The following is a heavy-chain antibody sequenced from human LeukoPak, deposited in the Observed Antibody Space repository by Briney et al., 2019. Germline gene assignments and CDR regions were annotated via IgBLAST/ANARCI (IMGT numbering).Heavy chain of an antibody. J-gene: IGHJ6*02. CDR3: ARSPPYYDILTGYYMSYYYYGMDV. Sequence: GGSLRLSCAASGFTFSSYAMHWVRQAPGKGLEWVAVISYDGSNKYYADSVRGRFTISRDNSKNTLYLQMNSLRAEDTAVYYCARSPPYYDILTGYYMSYYYYGMDVWGQGTTVTVSS. CDR2: ISYDGSNK. D-gene: IGHD3-9*01. CDR1: GFTFSSYA. V-gene: IGHV3-30-3*01.